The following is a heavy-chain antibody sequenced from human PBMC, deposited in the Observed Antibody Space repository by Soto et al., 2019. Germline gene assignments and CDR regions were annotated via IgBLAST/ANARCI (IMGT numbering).Heavy chain of an antibody. D-gene: IGHD1-7*01. CDR3: ASEMALTGTFDY. J-gene: IGHJ4*02. Sequence: ASVKVSCKASGYTFTSYGISWVRQAPGQGLEWMGWISAYNGNTNYAQKLQGRVTMTTDTSTSTAYMELRSMRSDDTAVYYFASEMALTGTFDYWGQGTLVTVSS. V-gene: IGHV1-18*01. CDR1: GYTFTSYG. CDR2: ISAYNGNT.